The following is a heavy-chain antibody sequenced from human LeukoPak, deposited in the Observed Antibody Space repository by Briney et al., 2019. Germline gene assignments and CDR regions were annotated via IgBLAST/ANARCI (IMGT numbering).Heavy chain of an antibody. CDR3: ARDSKSTMVGPYYYYGMDV. D-gene: IGHD3-10*01. CDR2: IYYSGST. J-gene: IGHJ6*02. CDR1: GGSISSGGYY. V-gene: IGHV4-31*03. Sequence: SETLSLTCTVSGGSISSGGYYWSWIRQHPGKGLEWIGYIYYSGSTYYNPSLKSRVTISVDTSKNQFSLKLSSVTAADTAVYYCARDSKSTMVGPYYYYGMDVWGQGTTVTVSS.